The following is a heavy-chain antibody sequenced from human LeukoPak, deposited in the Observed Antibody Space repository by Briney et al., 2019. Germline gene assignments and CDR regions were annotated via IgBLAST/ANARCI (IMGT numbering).Heavy chain of an antibody. CDR2: INHSGST. V-gene: IGHV4-34*01. Sequence: SETLSLTCAVYGGSLSGYYWSWISQPPGKGLEWIGEINHSGSTNYNPSLKSRVTISVDTSKNQFSLKLSSVTAADTAVYYCARALLRGLSPWGQGTLVTVSS. CDR1: GGSLSGYY. J-gene: IGHJ5*02. CDR3: ARALLRGLSP.